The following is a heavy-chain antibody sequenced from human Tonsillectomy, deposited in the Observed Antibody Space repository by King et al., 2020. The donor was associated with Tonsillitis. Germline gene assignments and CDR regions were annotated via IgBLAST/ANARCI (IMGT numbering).Heavy chain of an antibody. J-gene: IGHJ4*02. CDR1: GFTFSNYW. V-gene: IGHV3-7*01. CDR3: VRDGCWCFNF. CDR2: IKKDGSTQ. Sequence: VQLVESGGGLVQPGGSLRLPCAASGFTFSNYWMGWVRRAPGKGLEWVSNIKKDGSTQYYGDSVKGRFTISRDNAKNSVYLHMNSLRAEDTAVYYCVRDGCWCFNFWGQGTLVTVSS. D-gene: IGHD2-21*01.